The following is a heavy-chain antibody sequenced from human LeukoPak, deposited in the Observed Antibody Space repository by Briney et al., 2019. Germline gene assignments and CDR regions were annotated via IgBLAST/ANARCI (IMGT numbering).Heavy chain of an antibody. V-gene: IGHV3-48*03. CDR1: GFTFSSYE. CDR3: ARVGWGLFDY. D-gene: IGHD7-27*01. Sequence: GGSLRLSCAASGFTFSSYEMNWVRQAPGKGMEGVSYISSSGSTIYYADSVEGRFTISRDNAKNSLYLQMNSLRAEDTAVYYCARVGWGLFDYWGQGTLVTVSS. CDR2: ISSSGSTI. J-gene: IGHJ4*02.